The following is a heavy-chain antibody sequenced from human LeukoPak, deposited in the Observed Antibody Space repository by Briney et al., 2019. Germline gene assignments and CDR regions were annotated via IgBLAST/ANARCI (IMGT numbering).Heavy chain of an antibody. J-gene: IGHJ5*02. Sequence: ASVKVSCKASGYTFTTYGISWVRQAPGRGLEWMGWINPNSGGTNYAQKFQGRVTMTTDTSMSTAYMELSRLTSDDTAVYYCARAGGRSWFDPWGQGTLVTVSS. CDR2: INPNSGGT. CDR3: ARAGGRSWFDP. CDR1: GYTFTTYG. V-gene: IGHV1-2*02.